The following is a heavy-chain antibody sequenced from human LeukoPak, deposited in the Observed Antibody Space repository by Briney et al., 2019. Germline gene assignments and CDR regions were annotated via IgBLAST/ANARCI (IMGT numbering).Heavy chain of an antibody. CDR3: ARDAAYCGGDCYSRGQFDY. CDR2: IIPIFGTA. Sequence: SVKVSFKASGGTFSSYAISWVRQAPGQGLEWMGGIIPIFGTANYPQKFQGRVTITADESTSTAYMEMSSLRSEETAVYYCARDAAYCGGDCYSRGQFDYWGQGTLVTVSS. J-gene: IGHJ4*02. V-gene: IGHV1-69*13. D-gene: IGHD2-21*02. CDR1: GGTFSSYA.